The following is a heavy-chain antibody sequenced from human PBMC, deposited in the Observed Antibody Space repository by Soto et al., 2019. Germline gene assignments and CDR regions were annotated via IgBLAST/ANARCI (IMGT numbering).Heavy chain of an antibody. J-gene: IGHJ4*02. Sequence: XESLNISCKGSGYSFTSYWISWVRQMPGKGLEWMGRIDPSDSYTNYSPSFQGHVTISAGKSISTAYLQWSSLKASDTAMYYCARDPSGHFDSWGQGTLVTVSS. D-gene: IGHD3-10*01. V-gene: IGHV5-10-1*01. CDR2: IDPSDSYT. CDR1: GYSFTSYW. CDR3: ARDPSGHFDS.